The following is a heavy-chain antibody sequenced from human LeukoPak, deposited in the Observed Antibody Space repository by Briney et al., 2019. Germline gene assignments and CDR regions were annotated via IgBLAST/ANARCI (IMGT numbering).Heavy chain of an antibody. V-gene: IGHV3-30*04. CDR3: ARGGTKRYSSSWLKNWFDP. Sequence: PGGSLRLSCAASGFTFSSYAMPWVRQAPGKGLEWVAVISYDGSNKYYADSVKGRFTISRDNSKNTLYLQMNSLRAEDTAVYYCARGGTKRYSSSWLKNWFDPWGQGTLVTVSS. J-gene: IGHJ5*02. CDR1: GFTFSSYA. D-gene: IGHD6-13*01. CDR2: ISYDGSNK.